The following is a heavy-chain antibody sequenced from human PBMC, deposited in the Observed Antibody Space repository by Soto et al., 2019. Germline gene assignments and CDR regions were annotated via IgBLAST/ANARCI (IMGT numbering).Heavy chain of an antibody. Sequence: SETLSLTCTVSGGSISSYYWSWIRQPPGKGLEWIGYIYYSGSTNYNPSLKSRVTISVDTSKNQFSLKLSSVTAADTAVYYCARIYYDYIWGSYRSGHNYYYYYMDVWGKGTTVTVSS. CDR2: IYYSGST. V-gene: IGHV4-59*01. CDR1: GGSISSYY. J-gene: IGHJ6*03. CDR3: ARIYYDYIWGSYRSGHNYYYYYMDV. D-gene: IGHD3-16*02.